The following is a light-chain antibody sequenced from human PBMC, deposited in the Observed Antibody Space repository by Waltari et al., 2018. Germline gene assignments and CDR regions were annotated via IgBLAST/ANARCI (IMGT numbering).Light chain of an antibody. V-gene: IGLV1-47*01. CDR3: AAWDDSLSAYV. CDR2: RSD. J-gene: IGLJ1*01. CDR1: SSSVGSNF. Sequence: QSVLTQPPSASGTPGQEVTISCSGTSSSVGSNFVFWYQQLPGAAPKLLIFRSDRRPSWVPDRISGSKSGTSASLVITGLRSEDEADYYCAAWDDSLSAYVFGTGTKVTVL.